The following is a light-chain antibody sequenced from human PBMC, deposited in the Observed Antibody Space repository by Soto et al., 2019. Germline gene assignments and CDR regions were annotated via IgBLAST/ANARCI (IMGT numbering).Light chain of an antibody. CDR2: DAS. CDR1: QSVSSY. J-gene: IGKJ1*01. Sequence: IVLTQSPATLSLSPGERATLSCRASQSVSSYLAWYQQKPGQAPRLLIYDASNRATGIPARFSGSGSGTDFTLTISSLQPEDFASYYCLQDYGDSWTFGQGTKVDIK. CDR3: LQDYGDSWT. V-gene: IGKV3-11*01.